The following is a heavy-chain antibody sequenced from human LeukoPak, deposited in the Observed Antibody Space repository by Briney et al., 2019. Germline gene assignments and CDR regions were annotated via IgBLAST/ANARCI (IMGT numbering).Heavy chain of an antibody. D-gene: IGHD7-27*01. J-gene: IGHJ4*02. Sequence: GASVKVSCKASGGTFSSYAISWVRQAPGQGLEWMGGIIPIFGTANYAQKFQGRVTITADESTSTAYMELSSLRSEDTAVYYCARHWAQQYYFDYWGQGTLVTVSS. CDR1: GGTFSSYA. CDR3: ARHWAQQYYFDY. V-gene: IGHV1-69*13. CDR2: IIPIFGTA.